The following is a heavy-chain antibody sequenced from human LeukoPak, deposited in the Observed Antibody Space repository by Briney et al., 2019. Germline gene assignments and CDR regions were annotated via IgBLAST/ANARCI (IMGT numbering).Heavy chain of an antibody. CDR2: IIPIFGTA. V-gene: IGHV1-69*13. D-gene: IGHD1-14*01. Sequence: GASVKVSCKASGGTFSSYAISWVRQAPGQGLEWMGGIIPIFGTANYAQKFQGRVTITADESTSTAYMELSSLRSEDTAVYYCARDSTPEGDKTPEDYYYYMDVWGKGTTVTVSS. CDR1: GGTFSSYA. J-gene: IGHJ6*03. CDR3: ARDSTPEGDKTPEDYYYYMDV.